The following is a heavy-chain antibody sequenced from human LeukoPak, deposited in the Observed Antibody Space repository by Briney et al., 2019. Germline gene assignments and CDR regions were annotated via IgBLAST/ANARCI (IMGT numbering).Heavy chain of an antibody. Sequence: SETLSLTCAVYGGSFSGYYWSWIRQPPGKGLEWIGEINHRGSTNYNPSLKSRVTISVDTSKNQFSLKLSSVTAADTAVYYCARLTLGTARAQLVHMRARGYNWFDPWGQGTLVTVSS. D-gene: IGHD6-13*01. J-gene: IGHJ5*02. V-gene: IGHV4-34*01. CDR1: GGSFSGYY. CDR3: ARLTLGTARAQLVHMRARGYNWFDP. CDR2: INHRGST.